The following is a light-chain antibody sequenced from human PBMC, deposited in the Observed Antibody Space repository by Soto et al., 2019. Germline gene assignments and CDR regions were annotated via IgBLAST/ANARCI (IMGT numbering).Light chain of an antibody. V-gene: IGKV2-28*01. CDR3: MQALQIPPT. Sequence: DIVMTQSPLSLPVTPGEPASISCRSSQSLLHSNGYNYLDWYLQKPGQSPQLLIYLGSNRASGVPDRFSGSGSGTDFTLKISRVEAEDFGVYYCMQALQIPPTFGQGTRLDIK. CDR1: QSLLHSNGYNY. J-gene: IGKJ5*01. CDR2: LGS.